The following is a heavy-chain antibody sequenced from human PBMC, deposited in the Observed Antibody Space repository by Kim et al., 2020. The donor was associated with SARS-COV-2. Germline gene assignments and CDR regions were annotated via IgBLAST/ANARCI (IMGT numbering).Heavy chain of an antibody. D-gene: IGHD5-12*01. V-gene: IGHV4-31*03. CDR1: GGSISSGGYY. CDR3: ARETRYSGYEGDYFDY. Sequence: SETLSLTCTVSGGSISSGGYYWSWIRQHPGKGLEWIGYIYYSGSTYYNPSLKSRVTISVDTSKNQFSLKLSSVTAADTAVYYCARETRYSGYEGDYFDYWGQGTLVTVSS. J-gene: IGHJ4*02. CDR2: IYYSGST.